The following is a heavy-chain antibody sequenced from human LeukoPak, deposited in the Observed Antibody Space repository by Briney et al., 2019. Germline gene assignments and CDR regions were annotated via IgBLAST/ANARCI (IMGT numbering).Heavy chain of an antibody. CDR1: GFTFSSSS. CDR2: ISSSSTYK. CDR3: ARDVGGDCYTCAFDI. J-gene: IGHJ3*02. Sequence: GGSLRLSCAASGFTFSSSSMTWVRQSPGKGLEWVSYISSSSTYKYYADSVKGRFTISRDDANDSLYLQLNSLRDEDTAVYYCARDVGGDCYTCAFDIWGQGTMVTVPS. V-gene: IGHV3-21*01. D-gene: IGHD2-21*02.